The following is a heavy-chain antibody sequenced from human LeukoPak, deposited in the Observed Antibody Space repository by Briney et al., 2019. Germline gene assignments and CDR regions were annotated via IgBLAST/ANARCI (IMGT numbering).Heavy chain of an antibody. CDR1: GGSISSYY. V-gene: IGHV4-4*07. Sequence: SETLSLTCTVSGGSISSYYWSWIRQPAGKGLEWIGRIYTSGSTNYNPSLKSRVTISVDTSKNQFSLKLSSVTAADTAVYYCARVSIRYYDILTGYNHDAFDIWGQGTMVTVSS. J-gene: IGHJ3*02. D-gene: IGHD3-9*01. CDR2: IYTSGST. CDR3: ARVSIRYYDILTGYNHDAFDI.